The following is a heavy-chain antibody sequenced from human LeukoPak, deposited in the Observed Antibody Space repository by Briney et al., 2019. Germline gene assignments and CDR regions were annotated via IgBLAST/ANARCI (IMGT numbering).Heavy chain of an antibody. CDR2: IVVGSGNT. CDR3: ATTHYDFWSGYYQAMYGMDV. CDR1: GFTFTSSA. J-gene: IGHJ6*02. V-gene: IGHV1-58*01. Sequence: ASVKVSCKASGFTFTSSAVQWVRQARGQRLEWIGWIVVGSGNTNYAQKFQERVTITRDMSTSTAYMELSSLRSEDTAVYYCATTHYDFWSGYYQAMYGMDVWGQGTTVTVSS. D-gene: IGHD3-3*01.